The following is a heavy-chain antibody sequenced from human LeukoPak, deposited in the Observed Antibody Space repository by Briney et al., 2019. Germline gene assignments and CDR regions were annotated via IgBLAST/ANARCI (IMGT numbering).Heavy chain of an antibody. CDR1: GFTFSDYY. J-gene: IGHJ5*02. Sequence: PGGSLRLSCAASGFTFSDYYMNWIRQAPGKGLEWVSYISGSSSYIYYADSVKGRFTISRDNAKNSLYLQMYSLRAEDTAVYYCARAETTVTRPHWFDPWGQGTLVTVSS. CDR3: ARAETTVTRPHWFDP. D-gene: IGHD4-17*01. CDR2: ISGSSSYI. V-gene: IGHV3-11*04.